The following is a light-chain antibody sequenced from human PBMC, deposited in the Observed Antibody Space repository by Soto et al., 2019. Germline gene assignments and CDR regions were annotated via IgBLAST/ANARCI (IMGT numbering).Light chain of an antibody. V-gene: IGLV4-69*01. CDR3: QTWGTGFQF. J-gene: IGLJ2*01. CDR1: SGHSSYA. Sequence: QLVLTQSPSASASLGASVKLTCTLSSGHSSYAIAWHQQQPGKGPRYLMDLNNDGSHTKGDGIPDRFSGSSSGADRYLIISSLHSEDEADYYCQTWGTGFQFFGGGTKLTVL. CDR2: LNNDGSH.